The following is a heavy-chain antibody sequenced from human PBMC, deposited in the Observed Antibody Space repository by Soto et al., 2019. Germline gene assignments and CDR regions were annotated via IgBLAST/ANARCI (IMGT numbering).Heavy chain of an antibody. CDR1: GFSFGDYA. D-gene: IGHD3-3*01. Sequence: EVQLVESGGGLVQPGMSLRLSCAASGFSFGDYAMHWVRQPPGRGLGWVSGIDWNSRRTVYGDSVKGRFTISRDNAEKALYLQMNSLRPEDTALYYCAKGGNRYYDFWSDYWGQGTLVTVSS. CDR3: AKGGNRYYDFWSDY. V-gene: IGHV3-9*01. J-gene: IGHJ4*02. CDR2: IDWNSRRT.